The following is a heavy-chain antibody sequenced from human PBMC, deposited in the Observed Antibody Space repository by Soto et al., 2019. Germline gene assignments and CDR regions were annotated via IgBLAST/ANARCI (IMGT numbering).Heavy chain of an antibody. CDR1: GGSFSGYY. J-gene: IGHJ6*03. V-gene: IGHV4-34*01. CDR3: ARLDGSGYYYMDV. CDR2: INHSGST. Sequence: SETLSLTCAVYGGSFSGYYWSWIRQPPGKGLEWIGEINHSGSTNYNPSLKSRVTISVDTSKNQFSLKLSSVTAADTAVYYCARLDGSGYYYMDVWGKGTTVTVSS. D-gene: IGHD3-10*01.